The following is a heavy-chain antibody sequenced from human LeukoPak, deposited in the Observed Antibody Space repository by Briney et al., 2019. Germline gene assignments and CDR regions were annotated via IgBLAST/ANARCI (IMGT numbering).Heavy chain of an antibody. Sequence: KTGGSLRLSCAASGFTFSSYSMNWVRQAPGKGLEWVSSISSSSSYIYYADSVKGRFTISRDNAKNSLYLQMNSLRAEDTAVYYCARDLLGNSGSYLRHPNGPPFDYWGQGTLVTVSS. J-gene: IGHJ4*02. CDR1: GFTFSSYS. CDR3: ARDLLGNSGSYLRHPNGPPFDY. CDR2: ISSSSSYI. V-gene: IGHV3-21*01. D-gene: IGHD1-26*01.